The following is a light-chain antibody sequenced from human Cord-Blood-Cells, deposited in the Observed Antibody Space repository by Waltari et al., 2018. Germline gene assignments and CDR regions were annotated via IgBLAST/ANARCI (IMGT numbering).Light chain of an antibody. J-gene: IGLJ2*01. CDR2: EDN. CDR1: SGSIASNY. V-gene: IGLV6-57*01. CDR3: QSYDSSIVV. Sequence: NFMLTQPHSVSESPGKTVTISCTRSSGSIASNYVQWYQQRPGSSPTPVIYEDNQRPSGVPERFSGSIDSSSNSASLTISGLKTEDEADYYCQSYDSSIVVFGGGTKLTVL.